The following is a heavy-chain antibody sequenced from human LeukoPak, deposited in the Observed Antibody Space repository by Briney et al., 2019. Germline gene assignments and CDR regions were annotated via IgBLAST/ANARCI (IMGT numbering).Heavy chain of an antibody. CDR2: IFHGGST. CDR3: ARRGYCSGGSCYYHFDY. Sequence: PSETLSLTCTVSNFSINSDFYWAWIRQPPGRGLEWIRTIFHGGSTFYKRSLKSRVTMSVDKSKNQFSLKLTSVTAADTAVYYCARRGYCSGGSCYYHFDYWGQGTLVAVSS. J-gene: IGHJ4*02. D-gene: IGHD2-15*01. V-gene: IGHV4-38-2*02. CDR1: NFSINSDFY.